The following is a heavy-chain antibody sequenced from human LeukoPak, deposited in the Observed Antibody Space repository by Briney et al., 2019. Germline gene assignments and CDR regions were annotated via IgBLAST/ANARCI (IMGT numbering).Heavy chain of an antibody. V-gene: IGHV3-23*01. D-gene: IGHD3-10*01. Sequence: PGGSLRLSRVASGFTFSKYAMTWVRQAPGKGLEWVSAITTRGTITYYADSVKGRFTISRDDSKNTLSLQMDSLSAEDTALYYCAKYISDSGAYYAFDYWGQGTLVTVSS. J-gene: IGHJ4*02. CDR2: ITTRGTIT. CDR3: AKYISDSGAYYAFDY. CDR1: GFTFSKYA.